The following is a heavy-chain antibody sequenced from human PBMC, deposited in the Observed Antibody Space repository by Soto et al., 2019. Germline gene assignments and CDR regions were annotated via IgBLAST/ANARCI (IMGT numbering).Heavy chain of an antibody. CDR1: GLTFSDAW. CDR3: THSANYWGNFHR. J-gene: IGHJ4*02. D-gene: IGHD3-16*01. CDR2: IKSKGGGGTS. V-gene: IGHV3-15*07. Sequence: EVQLVESGGGLVKPGGSLRLSCVVSGLTFSDAWMNWVRQAPGKGLEWVGRIKSKGGGGTSDYGAPVKGRFTISRDDSRNTLYLQMNSLKTGDTGLYYCTHSANYWGNFHRWGQGTLVTVSP.